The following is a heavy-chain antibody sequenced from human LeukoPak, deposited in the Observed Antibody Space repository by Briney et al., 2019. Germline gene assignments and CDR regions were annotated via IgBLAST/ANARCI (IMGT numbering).Heavy chain of an antibody. D-gene: IGHD3-3*01. CDR1: GGTFNSYA. J-gene: IGHJ5*02. V-gene: IGHV1-69*13. Sequence: GASVKVSCKASGGTFNSYAISWVRQAPGQGLEWMGGIIPIFGTANYAQKFQGRVTITADESTSTAYMELSSLRSEDTAVYYCARVRNDFWSGYYLVDPWGQGTLVTVSS. CDR3: ARVRNDFWSGYYLVDP. CDR2: IIPIFGTA.